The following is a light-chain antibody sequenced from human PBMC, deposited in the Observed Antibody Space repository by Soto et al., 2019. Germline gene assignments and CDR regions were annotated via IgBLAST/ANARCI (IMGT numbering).Light chain of an antibody. CDR3: SSYAGSNNFV. J-gene: IGLJ2*01. CDR2: EVS. CDR1: SSDVGAYNY. V-gene: IGLV2-8*01. Sequence: QSALTQPPSASGSPGQSVTISCTGTSSDVGAYNYVSWYQQHPGKAPKLMIFEVSKRPSGVPDRFSGSKSGNTASLTVSGLLNEDEDDYYCSSYAGSNNFVFGGGTKLTVL.